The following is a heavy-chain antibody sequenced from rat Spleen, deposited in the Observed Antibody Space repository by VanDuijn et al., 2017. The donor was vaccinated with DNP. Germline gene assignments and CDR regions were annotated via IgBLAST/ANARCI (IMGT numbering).Heavy chain of an antibody. CDR1: GFSLTGNS. D-gene: IGHD4-3*01. V-gene: IGHV2-1*01. J-gene: IGHJ4*01. CDR3: TRSRIIRGPGIMDA. CDR2: IWGGGRT. Sequence: QVQLEESGPGLVQPSQTLSLTCIVSGFSLTGNSVHWVRQPPGKGLEWVGTIWGGGRTDYNSALKFRLTISRDTSKSQVFLQMTSLQTEDTAIYFCTRSRIIRGPGIMDAWGQGTSVTVSS.